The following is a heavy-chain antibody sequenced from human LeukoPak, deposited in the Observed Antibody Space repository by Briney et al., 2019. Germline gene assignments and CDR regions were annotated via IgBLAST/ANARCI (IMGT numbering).Heavy chain of an antibody. V-gene: IGHV4-61*02. D-gene: IGHD1-14*01. CDR1: GGSISSGSYY. CDR2: IHTSGST. CDR3: ARARIRGDAFDI. Sequence: SQTLSLTCTVSGGSISSGSYYWSWIRQPAGKGLEWIGRIHTSGSTSYIPSLESRVTISVDTSKNQFSLKLSSVTAADTAVYYCARARIRGDAFDIWGQGTMVTVSS. J-gene: IGHJ3*02.